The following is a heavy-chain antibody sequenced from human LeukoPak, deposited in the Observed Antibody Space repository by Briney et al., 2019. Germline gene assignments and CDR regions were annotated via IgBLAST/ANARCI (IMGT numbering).Heavy chain of an antibody. Sequence: ASVKVSCKASGYTFTGYYMHWVRQAPGQGLEWMGWINPNSGGTNYAQKFQGRVTITRDTSASTAYMELSSLRSEDTAVYYCARIRSYGDPPGWFDPWGQGTLVTVSS. CDR2: INPNSGGT. D-gene: IGHD4-17*01. CDR3: ARIRSYGDPPGWFDP. CDR1: GYTFTGYY. V-gene: IGHV1-2*02. J-gene: IGHJ5*02.